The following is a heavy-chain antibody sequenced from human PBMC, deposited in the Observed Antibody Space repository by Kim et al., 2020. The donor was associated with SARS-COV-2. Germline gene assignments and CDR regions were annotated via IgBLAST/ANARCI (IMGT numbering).Heavy chain of an antibody. CDR1: GYTFTSYG. V-gene: IGHV1-18*01. CDR3: ARAYYVILTGYYSFYYGMDV. CDR2: ISAYNGNT. J-gene: IGHJ6*02. Sequence: ASVKVSCKASGYTFTSYGISWVRQAPGQGLEWMGWISAYNGNTNYAQKLQGRVTMTTDTSTSTAYMELRSLRSDDTAVYYCARAYYVILTGYYSFYYGMDVWGQGTTVTVSS. D-gene: IGHD3-9*01.